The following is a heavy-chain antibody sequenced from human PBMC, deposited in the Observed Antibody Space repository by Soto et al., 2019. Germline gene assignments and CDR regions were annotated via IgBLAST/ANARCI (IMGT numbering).Heavy chain of an antibody. D-gene: IGHD2-2*01. CDR2: MNPNSGNT. CDR1: GYTFTSYD. Sequence: QVQLVQSGAEVKKPGASVKVSCKASGYTFTSYDINWVRQATGQGLEWMGWMNPNSGNTGYAQKFQGRVTITRNNSISTAYMELSSLRSEDTAVYYCASGAQRGYCISTSGYVGYYYYGMDVWGQGTTVTVSS. V-gene: IGHV1-8*01. CDR3: ASGAQRGYCISTSGYVGYYYYGMDV. J-gene: IGHJ6*02.